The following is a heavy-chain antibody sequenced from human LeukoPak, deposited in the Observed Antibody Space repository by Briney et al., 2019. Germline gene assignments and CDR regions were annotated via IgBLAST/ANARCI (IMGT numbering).Heavy chain of an antibody. CDR3: ARDGVVVAGTRRAFDI. V-gene: IGHV3-48*01. CDR2: IHSGSSTI. J-gene: IGHJ3*02. CDR1: RFTFSSYS. Sequence: PGGSLRLSCAGSRFTFSSYSMNWVRQAPGKGLEWVSYIHSGSSTIYYADSVKGRFTISRDNAKNSLYLQMNSLRGEDTAVYYCARDGVVVAGTRRAFDIWGQGTMVTVSS. D-gene: IGHD6-19*01.